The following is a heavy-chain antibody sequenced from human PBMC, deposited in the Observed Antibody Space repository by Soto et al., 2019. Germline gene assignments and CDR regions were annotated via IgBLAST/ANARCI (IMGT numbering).Heavy chain of an antibody. J-gene: IGHJ5*01. Sequence: LTCSVSGDSISSVDYFWAWIRQPPGQALEYIGYIYKSATTYYNPSFESRVAISLDTSKSQFSLNVTSVTAADTAVYFCARGRYCLTGRCFPNWFDSWGQGTLVTVSS. CDR3: ARGRYCLTGRCFPNWFDS. D-gene: IGHD2-15*01. V-gene: IGHV4-30-4*01. CDR1: GDSISSVDYF. CDR2: IYKSATT.